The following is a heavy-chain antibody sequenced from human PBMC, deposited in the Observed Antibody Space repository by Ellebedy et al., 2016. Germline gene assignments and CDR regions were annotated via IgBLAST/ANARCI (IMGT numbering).Heavy chain of an antibody. J-gene: IGHJ4*02. D-gene: IGHD5-18*01. Sequence: GESLKISXAASGFTFSSYAMSWVRRAPGKGLEWVSSISAGGGSTYYADSVQGRFTISRDNSKNTLHLQMNSLRAEDTAVYHCAKDRRGYSYDLKGSYFDYWGQGTLVTVSS. V-gene: IGHV3-23*01. CDR2: ISAGGGST. CDR1: GFTFSSYA. CDR3: AKDRRGYSYDLKGSYFDY.